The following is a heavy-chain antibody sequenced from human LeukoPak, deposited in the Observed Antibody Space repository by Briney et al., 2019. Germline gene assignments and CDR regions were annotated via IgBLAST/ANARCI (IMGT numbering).Heavy chain of an antibody. CDR3: ARNCQGLNCGMDV. CDR1: GYSFTSYW. CDR2: ICPGDSDT. V-gene: IGHV5-51*01. J-gene: IGHJ6*04. Sequence: GESLKISCKGSGYSFTSYWIGWVRQMPGKGLEWMGIICPGDSDTRYSPSFQGQVTISADKSISTAYLQWSSLKASDTAMYYCARNCQGLNCGMDVWGKGTTVTVSS. D-gene: IGHD2-15*01.